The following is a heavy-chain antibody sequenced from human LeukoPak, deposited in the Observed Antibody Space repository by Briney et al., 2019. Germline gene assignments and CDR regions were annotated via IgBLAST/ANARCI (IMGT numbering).Heavy chain of an antibody. J-gene: IGHJ4*02. CDR3: AKDYYGSGSYDKFDY. Sequence: PGGSLRLSCAASGFTFSSYEMNWVRQAPGKGLEWVSYISSSGSTIYYADSVKGRFTISRDNAKNSLYLQMNSLRAEDTAVYYCAKDYYGSGSYDKFDYWGQGTLVTVSS. CDR2: ISSSGSTI. V-gene: IGHV3-48*03. D-gene: IGHD3-10*01. CDR1: GFTFSSYE.